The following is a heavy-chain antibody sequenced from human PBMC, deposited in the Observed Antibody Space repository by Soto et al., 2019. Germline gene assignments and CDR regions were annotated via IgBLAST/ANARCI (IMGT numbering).Heavy chain of an antibody. Sequence: WGSLRLSCNFTFSMYSMNWVRQAPGKGLEWVASISSGSAFIKYADSVKGRFSISRDNAKNSVSLQMNSLRAEDTAMYYCTRDQGGSYDSWFDPWGRGTLVTVSS. CDR3: TRDQGGSYDSWFDP. J-gene: IGHJ5*02. V-gene: IGHV3-21*01. CDR1: FTFSMYS. D-gene: IGHD1-26*01. CDR2: ISSGSAFI.